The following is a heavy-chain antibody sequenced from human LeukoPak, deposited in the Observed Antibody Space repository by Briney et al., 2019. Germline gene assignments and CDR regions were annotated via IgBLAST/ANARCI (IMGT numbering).Heavy chain of an antibody. J-gene: IGHJ4*02. CDR1: GFKLIGYS. D-gene: IGHD3-22*01. Sequence: GGSLRLSCAASGFKLIGYSMNWVRQAPGKGLEWVSYINSSSGTIIYADSVKGRFTISRDNAKNSLYLQMNSLRAEDTAVYYCAKEGDNTGYRYFDDWGQGTLVTVSS. CDR3: AKEGDNTGYRYFDD. CDR2: INSSSGTI. V-gene: IGHV3-48*04.